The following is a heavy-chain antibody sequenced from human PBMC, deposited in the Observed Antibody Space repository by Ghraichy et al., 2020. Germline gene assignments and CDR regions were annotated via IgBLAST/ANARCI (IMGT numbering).Heavy chain of an antibody. CDR1: GFTFSGSA. D-gene: IGHD6-19*01. Sequence: GGSLRLSCAASGFTFSGSAMHWVRQASGKGLEWVGRIRSKANSYATAYAASVKGRFTISRDDSKNTAYLQMNSLKTEDTAVYYCTRRIAVADYWGQGTLVTVSS. CDR3: TRRIAVADY. V-gene: IGHV3-73*01. CDR2: IRSKANSYAT. J-gene: IGHJ4*02.